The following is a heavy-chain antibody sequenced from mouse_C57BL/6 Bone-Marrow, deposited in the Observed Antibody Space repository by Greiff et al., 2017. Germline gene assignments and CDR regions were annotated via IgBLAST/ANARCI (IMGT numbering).Heavy chain of an antibody. CDR3: ARDYYGSSPWFAY. Sequence: QVQLQQPGAELVMPGASVKLCCKASGYTFTSYWMHWVKQRPGQGLEWIGEIDPSDSYTNYNQKFKGKSTLTVDKSSSTAYMQLSSLTSEDSAVYYCARDYYGSSPWFAYWGQGTLVTVSA. CDR2: IDPSDSYT. CDR1: GYTFTSYW. V-gene: IGHV1-69*01. D-gene: IGHD1-1*01. J-gene: IGHJ3*01.